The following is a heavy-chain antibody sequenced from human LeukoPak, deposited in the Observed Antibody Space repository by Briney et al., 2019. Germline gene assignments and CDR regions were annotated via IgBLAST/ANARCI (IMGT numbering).Heavy chain of an antibody. D-gene: IGHD6-19*01. J-gene: IGHJ3*02. Sequence: GSLRLSCAASGFTFSSYWMSWVRQAPGKGLEWVANIKQDGSEKYYVDSVKGRFTISRDNAKNSLYLQMNSLRAEDTAVYYCASDLSVAGFAFDIWGQGTMVTVSS. CDR1: GFTFSSYW. CDR2: IKQDGSEK. CDR3: ASDLSVAGFAFDI. V-gene: IGHV3-7*01.